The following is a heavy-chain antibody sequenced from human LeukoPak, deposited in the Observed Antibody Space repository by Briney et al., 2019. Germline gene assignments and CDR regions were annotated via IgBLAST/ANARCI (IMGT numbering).Heavy chain of an antibody. Sequence: SVKVSCKASGGTFSSYAISWVRQAPGQGLEWMGGIIPIFGTANYAQKFQGRVTITADKSTSTAYMELSSLRSEDTAVYYCARDSYRTRNYNWFDPWGQGTLVTVSS. CDR2: IIPIFGTA. V-gene: IGHV1-69*06. D-gene: IGHD1-7*01. CDR3: ARDSYRTRNYNWFDP. J-gene: IGHJ5*02. CDR1: GGTFSSYA.